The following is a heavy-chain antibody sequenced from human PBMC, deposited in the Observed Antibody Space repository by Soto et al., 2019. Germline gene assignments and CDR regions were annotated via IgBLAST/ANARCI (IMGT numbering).Heavy chain of an antibody. CDR3: AKDLGDTDAFDI. CDR1: GFTFSSYS. V-gene: IGHV3-23*04. D-gene: IGHD3-16*01. J-gene: IGHJ3*02. Sequence: EVQLVESGGGLVKPGGSLRLSCAASGFTFSSYSMNWVRQAPGKGLEWVSAISGSGGSTYYADSVKGRFTISRNNSKNTLYLQMNSLRAEDTAVYYCAKDLGDTDAFDIWGQGTMVTVSS. CDR2: ISGSGGST.